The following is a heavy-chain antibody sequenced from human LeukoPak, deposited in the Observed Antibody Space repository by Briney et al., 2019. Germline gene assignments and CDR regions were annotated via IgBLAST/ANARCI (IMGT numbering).Heavy chain of an antibody. CDR1: GGTFSSYA. CDR2: IIPIFGTA. J-gene: IGHJ6*04. CDR3: ARAMVRGDTNGVLDV. Sequence: AASVKVSCKASGGTFSSYAISWVRQAPGQGLEWMGGIIPIFGTANYAQKLQGRVTITADGSTSTAYMELSSLRSEDTAVYYCARAMVRGDTNGVLDVWGKGTTVTVSS. V-gene: IGHV1-69*13. D-gene: IGHD3-10*01.